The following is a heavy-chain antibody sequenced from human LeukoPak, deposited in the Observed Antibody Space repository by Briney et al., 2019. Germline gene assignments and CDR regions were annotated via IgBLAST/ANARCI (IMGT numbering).Heavy chain of an antibody. D-gene: IGHD1-26*01. CDR2: IIPMSDTA. J-gene: IGHJ3*02. Sequence: SEKVSCKASGGTLNSYSISWVRQAPGQRVQWRGGIIPMSDTANYHPNFQGRLTITADTPTNQFYMELSCLRAEDTAVYYCAREDDAGRYMGDDAFDIWGQGTMVTVSS. V-gene: IGHV1-69*06. CDR3: AREDDAGRYMGDDAFDI. CDR1: GGTLNSYS.